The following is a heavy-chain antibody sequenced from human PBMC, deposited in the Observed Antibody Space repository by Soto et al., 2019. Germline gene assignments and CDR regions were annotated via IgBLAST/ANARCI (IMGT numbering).Heavy chain of an antibody. CDR2: IWYDGSKK. D-gene: IGHD3-3*01. CDR3: ARDAPYYSLWSGYYPSRNGMDV. V-gene: IGHV3-33*01. Sequence: QVQVVESGGGVVQPGRSLRLSCAASGFTFSSFGMHWVRQAPGKGLEWVSLIWYDGSKKSYGDSVKGRFTISRDNSRNTMYLQMNSLSADDTAVYHGARDAPYYSLWSGYYPSRNGMDVWGQWTTVTVSS. CDR1: GFTFSSFG. J-gene: IGHJ6*02.